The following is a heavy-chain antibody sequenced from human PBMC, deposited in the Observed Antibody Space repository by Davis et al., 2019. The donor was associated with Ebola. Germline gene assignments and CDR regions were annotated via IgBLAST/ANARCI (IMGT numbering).Heavy chain of an antibody. CDR1: GFTFSSYA. J-gene: IGHJ4*02. D-gene: IGHD6-6*01. CDR2: IGDTGSGT. V-gene: IGHV3-23*01. CDR3: VKGSVLLVWD. Sequence: GESLKISCAASGFTFSSYAMSWLRQAQGKGLEWVSVIGDTGSGTYYADSVKGRFTISRDNSKNTLYLQMNSLRAEDTAVYYCVKGSVLLVWDWGQGTLVTVSS.